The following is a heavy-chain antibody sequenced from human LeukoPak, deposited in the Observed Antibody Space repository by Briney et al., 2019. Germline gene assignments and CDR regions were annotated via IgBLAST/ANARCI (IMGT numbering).Heavy chain of an antibody. CDR1: GFTFSGYS. CDR3: ARDSGYYGSGSYYWLDY. V-gene: IGHV3-48*01. J-gene: IGHJ4*02. Sequence: PGGSLRLSCAASGFTFSGYSMNWVRQAPGKGLEWVSYISRSSSTIYYADSVKGRFTISRDNAKNSLYLQMNSLRAEDAAVYYCARDSGYYGSGSYYWLDYWGQGILVTVS. D-gene: IGHD3-10*01. CDR2: ISRSSSTI.